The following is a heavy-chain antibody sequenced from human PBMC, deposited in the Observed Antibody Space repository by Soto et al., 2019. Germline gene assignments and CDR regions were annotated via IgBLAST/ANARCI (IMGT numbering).Heavy chain of an antibody. Sequence: GGSLRLSCAASGFTFSSYSMNWVRQAPGKGLEWVSSISSSSSYIYYADSVKGRFTISRDNAKNSLYLQMNSLRAEDTAVYYCARVPIIAAVNWFDPWGQGTLVTVS. V-gene: IGHV3-21*01. CDR2: ISSSSSYI. J-gene: IGHJ5*02. D-gene: IGHD6-13*01. CDR3: ARVPIIAAVNWFDP. CDR1: GFTFSSYS.